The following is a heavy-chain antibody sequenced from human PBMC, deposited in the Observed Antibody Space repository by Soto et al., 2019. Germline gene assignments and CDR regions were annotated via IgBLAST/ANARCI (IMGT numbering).Heavy chain of an antibody. Sequence: QVQLQESGPGLVKPSETLSLTCSVSGGSITASHYYWSWIRQPPGKGLEWIGNIYYSGSTAYNPSHKSRLTISVDTSKNQFSLTLNSVTDADTAVYYCASDYYGGQSDYWGQGTLVTVSS. CDR1: GGSITASHYY. J-gene: IGHJ4*02. V-gene: IGHV4-39*01. CDR3: ASDYYGGQSDY. D-gene: IGHD3-3*01. CDR2: IYYSGST.